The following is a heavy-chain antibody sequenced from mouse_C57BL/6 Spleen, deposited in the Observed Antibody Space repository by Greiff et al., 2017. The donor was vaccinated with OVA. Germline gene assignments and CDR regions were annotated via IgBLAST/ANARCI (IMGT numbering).Heavy chain of an antibody. D-gene: IGHD1-1*01. Sequence: EVQGVESGGGLVKPGGSLKLSCAASGFTFSDYGMHWVRQAPEKGLEWVAYISSGSSTFYSAVTVKGRFTISRDHAKHTLLLQMTSLRSEDTAMYYCARGRVVAHYAMDYWCQGTSVTVSS. CDR1: GFTFSDYG. V-gene: IGHV5-17*01. CDR2: ISSGSSTF. CDR3: ARGRVVAHYAMDY. J-gene: IGHJ4*01.